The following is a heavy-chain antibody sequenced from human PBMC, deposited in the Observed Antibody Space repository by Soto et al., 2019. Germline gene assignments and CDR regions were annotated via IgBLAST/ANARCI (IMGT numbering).Heavy chain of an antibody. CDR2: ISASGGAT. V-gene: IGHV3-23*01. CDR3: AKDVEGGRLFRGAFDY. Sequence: EVELLESGGGLVQPGGSLRLSCVASRFTFTSYAMSWVRQAPGKGLEWVAAISASGGATIHADSVKGRLTISRDNSKNTLYLQMTRLRAEDTAVYYCAKDVEGGRLFRGAFDYWGQGTQVTVSS. CDR1: RFTFTSYA. J-gene: IGHJ4*02. D-gene: IGHD1-26*01.